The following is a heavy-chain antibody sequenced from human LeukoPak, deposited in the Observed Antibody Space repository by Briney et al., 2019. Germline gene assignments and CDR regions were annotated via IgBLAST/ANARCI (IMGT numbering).Heavy chain of an antibody. V-gene: IGHV4-59*01. D-gene: IGHD4-17*01. J-gene: IGHJ3*02. CDR3: AREPQGGDHAFDI. CDR1: GGSISSYY. Sequence: PSETLSLTCTVSGGSISSYYWSWIRQPPGKGLEWIGYIYYSGSTNYNPSLKSRVTISVDTSKNQFSLKLSSVTAADTAVYYCAREPQGGDHAFDIWGQGTMVTVSS. CDR2: IYYSGST.